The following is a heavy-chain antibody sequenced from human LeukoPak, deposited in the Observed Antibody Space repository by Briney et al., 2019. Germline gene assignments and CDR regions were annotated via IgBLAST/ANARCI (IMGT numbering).Heavy chain of an antibody. CDR1: GFTFSSYG. D-gene: IGHD2-2*01. J-gene: IGHJ6*02. CDR3: ARQRGYCSSTSCSYYGMDV. Sequence: GRSLRLSCAASGFTFSSYGMHWVRQAPGKGLEWVAVIWYDGSSKYYADSVKGRFTISRDNSKNTLYLQMNSLRAEDTAVYYCARQRGYCSSTSCSYYGMDVWGQGTTVTVSS. V-gene: IGHV3-33*01. CDR2: IWYDGSSK.